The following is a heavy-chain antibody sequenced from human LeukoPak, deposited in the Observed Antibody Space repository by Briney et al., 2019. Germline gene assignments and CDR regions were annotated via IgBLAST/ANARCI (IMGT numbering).Heavy chain of an antibody. CDR3: ACSDYVWGSYRS. CDR2: ISGSGGST. V-gene: IGHV3-23*01. J-gene: IGHJ4*02. CDR1: GFTFSSYA. Sequence: GGSLRLSCAASGFTFSSYAMSWVRQAPGKGLEWVSAISGSGGSTYYADSVEGRFTISRDNAKNSLYLQMNSLRAEDTAVYYCACSDYVWGSYRSWGQGTLVTVSS. D-gene: IGHD3-16*02.